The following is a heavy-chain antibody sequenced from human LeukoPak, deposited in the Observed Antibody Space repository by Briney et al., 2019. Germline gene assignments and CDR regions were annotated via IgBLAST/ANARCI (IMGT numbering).Heavy chain of an antibody. CDR3: ASAYTYVRLGDH. D-gene: IGHD3-10*02. V-gene: IGHV3-74*01. Sequence: PGGSLRLSCAVSGFTFSNYWMNWVRQAPGKGLLWVARTSLHGTAVDYADPVKGRFTISRDNSKNMLFLQMNSLRVEDTAVYYCASAYTYVRLGDHWGQGTLVTVSP. CDR1: GFTFSNYW. CDR2: TSLHGTAV. J-gene: IGHJ4*02.